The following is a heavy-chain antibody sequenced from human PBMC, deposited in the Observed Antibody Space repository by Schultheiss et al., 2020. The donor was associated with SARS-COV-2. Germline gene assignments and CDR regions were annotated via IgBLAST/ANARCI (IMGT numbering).Heavy chain of an antibody. V-gene: IGHV4-59*12. D-gene: IGHD3-10*01. CDR1: GGSISSYY. CDR3: ARGNLGLLWFGTSVYGMDV. Sequence: SETLSLTCTVSGGSISSYYWTWIRQPPGKGLEWIGYIYYSGSTNYNPSLKNRVTISVDTSKNQFSLKLSSVTAADTAVYYCARGNLGLLWFGTSVYGMDVWGQGTTVTVSS. CDR2: IYYSGST. J-gene: IGHJ6*02.